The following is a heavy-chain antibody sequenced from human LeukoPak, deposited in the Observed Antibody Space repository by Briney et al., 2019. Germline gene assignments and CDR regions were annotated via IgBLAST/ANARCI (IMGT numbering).Heavy chain of an antibody. V-gene: IGHV4-59*01. CDR2: IYYSGSN. D-gene: IGHD2-2*02. CDR3: ARIGGIPLGSFDI. Sequence: SETLSLTCTVSGGYIRSYYWSWIRQPPGKGLEWIGYIYYSGSNNYNSALKSQVTISADTSKNQFSLKLSSVTAADTAVYYCARIGGIPLGSFDIWGQGTMVTVSS. CDR1: GGYIRSYY. J-gene: IGHJ3*02.